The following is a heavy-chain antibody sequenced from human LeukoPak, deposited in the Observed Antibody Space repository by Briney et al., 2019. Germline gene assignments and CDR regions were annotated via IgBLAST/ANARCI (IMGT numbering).Heavy chain of an antibody. V-gene: IGHV3-74*01. Sequence: GGSLRLSCSASGTTFSSYWMHWVRQVPGKGLLWVSGIDGDGNNTTYAESVKARFIISRDNAMNTVYLQINRLTADDTAVYYCARAFADNDFFFDPWGQGTLVTVSS. D-gene: IGHD2-21*01. J-gene: IGHJ5*02. CDR2: IDGDGNNT. CDR3: ARAFADNDFFFDP. CDR1: GTTFSSYW.